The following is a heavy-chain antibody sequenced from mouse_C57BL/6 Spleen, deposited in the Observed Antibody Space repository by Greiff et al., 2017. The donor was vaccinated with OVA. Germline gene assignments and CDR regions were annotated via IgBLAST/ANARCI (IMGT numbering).Heavy chain of an antibody. CDR3: ARLLLRPY. J-gene: IGHJ3*01. CDR2: ISDGGSYT. V-gene: IGHV5-4*03. Sequence: EVKLMESGGGLVKPGGSLKLSCAASGFTFSSYAMSWVRQTPEKRLEWVATISDGGSYTYYPDNVKGRFTISRDNAKNNLYLQMSHLKSEDTAMYYCARLLLRPYWGQGTLVTVSA. CDR1: GFTFSSYA. D-gene: IGHD1-1*01.